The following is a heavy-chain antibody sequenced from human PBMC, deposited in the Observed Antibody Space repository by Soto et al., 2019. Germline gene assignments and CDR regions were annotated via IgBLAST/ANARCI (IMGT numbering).Heavy chain of an antibody. CDR3: ARGDITIFGVVTPPYYYGMDV. J-gene: IGHJ6*02. CDR1: VGTFSSYA. V-gene: IGHV1-69*01. CDR2: IIPIFGTA. D-gene: IGHD3-3*01. Sequence: QVQLVQSGAEVKKPGSSVKVSCKASVGTFSSYAISWVRQAPGQGLEWMGGIIPIFGTANYAQKFQGRVTSTADESTSTAYMEVSSLRSEDTAVYYCARGDITIFGVVTPPYYYGMDVWGQGTTVTVSS.